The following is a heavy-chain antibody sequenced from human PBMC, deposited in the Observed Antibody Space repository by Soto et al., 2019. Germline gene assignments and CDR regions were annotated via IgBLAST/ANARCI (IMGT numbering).Heavy chain of an antibody. J-gene: IGHJ4*02. CDR3: ARGVVPASLDY. CDR1: GGSISSGGYY. D-gene: IGHD2-2*01. Sequence: PSETLSLTCTVSGGSISSGGYYWSWIRQHPGKGLEWIGYIYYSGSTYYNPSLKSRVTISVDTSKNQFSLKLSSVTAADTAVYYCARGVVPASLDYWGQGTLVTVSS. CDR2: IYYSGST. V-gene: IGHV4-31*03.